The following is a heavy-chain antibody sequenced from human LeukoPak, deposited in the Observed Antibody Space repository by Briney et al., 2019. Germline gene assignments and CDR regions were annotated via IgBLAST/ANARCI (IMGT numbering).Heavy chain of an antibody. CDR2: INTNTGNP. V-gene: IGHV7-4-1*02. J-gene: IGHJ5*02. Sequence: GASVKVSCKAYGYTFTSYAKNWVRQAPGQGLEWMGWINTNTGNPTYAQGFTGRFVFSLDTSVSTAYLQISSLKAEDTAVYYCAESGSYYDFWSADAWGQGTLVTVSS. CDR3: AESGSYYDFWSADA. D-gene: IGHD3-3*01. CDR1: GYTFTSYA.